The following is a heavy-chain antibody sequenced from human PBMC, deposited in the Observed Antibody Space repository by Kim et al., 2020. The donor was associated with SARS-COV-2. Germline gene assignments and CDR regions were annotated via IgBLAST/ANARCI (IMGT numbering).Heavy chain of an antibody. CDR2: INPNSGGT. CDR3: AREPGPPSGSYFRWKYFQH. Sequence: ASVKVSCKASGYTFTGYYMHWVRQAPGQGLEWMGWINPNSGGTNYAQKFQGRVTMTRDTSISTAYMELSRLRSDDTAVYYCAREPGPPSGSYFRWKYFQHWGQGTLVTVSS. V-gene: IGHV1-2*02. CDR1: GYTFTGYY. D-gene: IGHD1-26*01. J-gene: IGHJ1*01.